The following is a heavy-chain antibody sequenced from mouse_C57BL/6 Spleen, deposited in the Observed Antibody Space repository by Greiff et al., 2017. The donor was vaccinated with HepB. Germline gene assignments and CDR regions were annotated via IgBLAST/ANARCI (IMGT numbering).Heavy chain of an antibody. Sequence: EVQLQQSGAELVRPGASVKLSCTASGFNIKDDYMHWVKQRPEQGLEWIGWIDPENGDTEYASKFQGKATITADTSSNTAYLQLSSLTSEDTAVYYCTTRGTSSLGDYWGQGTTLTVSS. J-gene: IGHJ2*01. D-gene: IGHD1-1*01. CDR2: IDPENGDT. V-gene: IGHV14-4*01. CDR1: GFNIKDDY. CDR3: TTRGTSSLGDY.